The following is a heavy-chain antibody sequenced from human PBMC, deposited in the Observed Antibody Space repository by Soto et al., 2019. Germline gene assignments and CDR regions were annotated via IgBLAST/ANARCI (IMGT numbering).Heavy chain of an antibody. J-gene: IGHJ6*02. Sequence: QVQLVESGGGVVKPGRSLRLSCAASELTFSRYGMHWVRQAPGKGLEWVAMISDDGTKKNYADSVKGRFTISRDNSKNTMYLQMYSLRPEDTAVYYCAKDIVVPSALGYYYYGMDFWGQGTTVTVSS. V-gene: IGHV3-30*18. D-gene: IGHD2-2*01. CDR1: ELTFSRYG. CDR3: AKDIVVPSALGYYYYGMDF. CDR2: ISDDGTKK.